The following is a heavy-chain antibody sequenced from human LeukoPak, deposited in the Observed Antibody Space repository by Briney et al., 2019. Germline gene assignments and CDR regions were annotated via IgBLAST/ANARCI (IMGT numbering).Heavy chain of an antibody. CDR1: GFTFSSYA. CDR2: ISGSGGST. J-gene: IGHJ4*02. CDR3: AKSSMIVEVIGPYFDY. Sequence: GGSLRLSCAASGFTFSSYAMSWVRQAPGKGLEWVSAISGSGGSTYYADSVKGRFTISRDNSKNTLYLQMNSLRAEDTAVYYCAKSSMIVEVIGPYFDYWGQGTLVTVSS. V-gene: IGHV3-23*01. D-gene: IGHD3-22*01.